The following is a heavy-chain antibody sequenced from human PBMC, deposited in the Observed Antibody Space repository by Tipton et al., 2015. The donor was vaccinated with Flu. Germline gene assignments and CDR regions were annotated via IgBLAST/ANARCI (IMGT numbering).Heavy chain of an antibody. J-gene: IGHJ4*02. CDR2: ISHSGRT. V-gene: IGHV4-38-2*01. CDR1: NYSISSAYY. CDR3: ARTTYYYGSGSSDY. Sequence: TLSLTCAVSNYSISSAYYWGWIRQPPGKGLEWIGCISHSGRTYYNPSLKSRVTMSVDMAKNQFSQRLSSVTAADTAVYYCARTTYYYGSGSSDYWGQGTLVTVSS. D-gene: IGHD3-10*01.